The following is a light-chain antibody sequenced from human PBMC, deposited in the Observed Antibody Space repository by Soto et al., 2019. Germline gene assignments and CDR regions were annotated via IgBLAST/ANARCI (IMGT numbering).Light chain of an antibody. CDR3: SSYTSTTTLV. CDR2: EVS. V-gene: IGLV2-14*01. Sequence: QSALTQPASVSGSPGQSITISCTGTSSDVGGYDFVSWYQQHPGKAPKLMIYEVSNRPSGVPNRLSGSKSGNTASLTISGLQAEDEADYYCSSYTSTTTLVFGIGTKLTVL. J-gene: IGLJ1*01. CDR1: SSDVGGYDF.